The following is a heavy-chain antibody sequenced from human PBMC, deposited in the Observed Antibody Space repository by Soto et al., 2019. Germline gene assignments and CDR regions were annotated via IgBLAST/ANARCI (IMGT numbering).Heavy chain of an antibody. D-gene: IGHD5-12*01. CDR3: AKDPPWTVGPLAMDV. CDR2: FSGSGGNI. J-gene: IGHJ6*02. CDR1: GFTFSTHA. V-gene: IGHV3-23*01. Sequence: EVQLLESGGGLVQPGGSLRLSCVASGFTFSTHAMSWVRQAPGKGLEWVSTFSGSGGNIYYAESVKGRLTISRDDAKNTLYLQMNSLRVEDTAVYYCAKDPPWTVGPLAMDVWGQGTTVTVAS.